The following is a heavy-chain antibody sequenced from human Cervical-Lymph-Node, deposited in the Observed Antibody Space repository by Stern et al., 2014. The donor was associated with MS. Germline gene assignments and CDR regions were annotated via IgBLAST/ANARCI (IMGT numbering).Heavy chain of an antibody. J-gene: IGHJ4*02. CDR1: GFTFSSYW. Sequence: VQLVESGGGLVQPGGSLRLSCAASGFTFSSYWMHWVRQAPGKGLVWVSRINSDASSTSYAASVKGRFTISRDNAKNTLYLQMNSLRAEDTAVYYCARVGYGGNSAFDYWGQGTLVTVSS. V-gene: IGHV3-74*02. CDR2: INSDASST. D-gene: IGHD4-23*01. CDR3: ARVGYGGNSAFDY.